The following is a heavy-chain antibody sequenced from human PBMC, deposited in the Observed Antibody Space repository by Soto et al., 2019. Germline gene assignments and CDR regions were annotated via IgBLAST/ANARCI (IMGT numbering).Heavy chain of an antibody. J-gene: IGHJ4*02. V-gene: IGHV1-69*01. CDR3: ARDLTSVRGS. D-gene: IGHD3-10*01. Sequence: QVQMVQSGAEVKKPGSSARVSCKVSGGTFSRHSISWVRQAPGQGLEWMGGIIPIFDATQYAQKFQGRLTITADESTTTFHMGLSGLRSEDTAIYFCARDLTSVRGSWGQGTLVTVS. CDR1: GGTFSRHS. CDR2: IIPIFDAT.